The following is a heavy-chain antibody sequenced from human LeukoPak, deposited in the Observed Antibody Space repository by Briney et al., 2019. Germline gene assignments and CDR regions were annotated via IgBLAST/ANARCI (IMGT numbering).Heavy chain of an antibody. V-gene: IGHV3-23*01. CDR1: GFTFSDYV. J-gene: IGHJ4*02. CDR2: ISGSGGST. D-gene: IGHD2-21*02. CDR3: ARSIVVVTYLAY. Sequence: GESLRLSCSASGFTFSDYVMTWVRQAPGKGLEWVSAISGSGGSTHYADSVRGRFTISRDSAKNTLYLQLNSLSTEDTAMYYCARSIVVVTYLAYWGQGTLVTVSS.